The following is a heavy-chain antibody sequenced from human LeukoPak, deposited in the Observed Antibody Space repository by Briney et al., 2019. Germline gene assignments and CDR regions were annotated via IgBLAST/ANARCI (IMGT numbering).Heavy chain of an antibody. V-gene: IGHV3-33*01. CDR2: IWYDGSNK. CDR3: ARDARGLKNWFDP. Sequence: GGSLRLSCAASGFTFSSYGMHWVRQAPGKGLEWVAVIWYDGSNKYYADSVNGRFTISRDNSKNTLYLQMNSLRAEDTAVYYCARDARGLKNWFDPWGQGTLVTVSS. D-gene: IGHD3-10*01. J-gene: IGHJ5*02. CDR1: GFTFSSYG.